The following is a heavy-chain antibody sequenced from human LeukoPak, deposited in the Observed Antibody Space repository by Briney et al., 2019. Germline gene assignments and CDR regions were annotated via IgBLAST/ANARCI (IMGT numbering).Heavy chain of an antibody. J-gene: IGHJ5*02. CDR1: GGSFSGYY. D-gene: IGHD2-8*01. Sequence: SETLSLTCAVYGGSFSGYYWSWIRQPPGKGLEWIGEINHSGSTNYNPSLKSRVTISVDTSKNQFSLKLSSVTAADTAVYYCALYCTNGVCHTPGGSWFDPWGQGTLVTVSS. CDR2: INHSGST. CDR3: ALYCTNGVCHTPGGSWFDP. V-gene: IGHV4-34*01.